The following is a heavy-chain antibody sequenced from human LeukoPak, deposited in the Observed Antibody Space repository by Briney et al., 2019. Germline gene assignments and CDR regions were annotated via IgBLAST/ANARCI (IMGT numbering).Heavy chain of an antibody. CDR3: AKYQRQWLPKGGFDY. J-gene: IGHJ4*02. Sequence: PGRSLRLSCAASGFTFSSYGMHWVRQAPGKGLEWVAVISYDGNNKYYADSVKGRFTISRDNSKNTLYLQTDNLRAEDTAVYYCAKYQRQWLPKGGFDYWGQGTLVTVSS. CDR1: GFTFSSYG. CDR2: ISYDGNNK. V-gene: IGHV3-30*18. D-gene: IGHD6-19*01.